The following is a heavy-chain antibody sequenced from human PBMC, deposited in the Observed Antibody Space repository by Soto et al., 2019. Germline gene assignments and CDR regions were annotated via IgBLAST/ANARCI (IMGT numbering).Heavy chain of an antibody. J-gene: IGHJ4*01. D-gene: IGHD2-15*01. Sequence: GGSLRLSCAASGFTFITAWMNWVRQAPGKGLEWVGRIKSKNDGGTTDYAAPVKGRFTIPRDDSKNTVYLQMNSLRTEDTALYYCAADLPGHGGGYEFDYWGQGTPVTVS. CDR2: IKSKNDGGTT. CDR1: GFTFITAW. V-gene: IGHV3-15*07. CDR3: AADLPGHGGGYEFDY.